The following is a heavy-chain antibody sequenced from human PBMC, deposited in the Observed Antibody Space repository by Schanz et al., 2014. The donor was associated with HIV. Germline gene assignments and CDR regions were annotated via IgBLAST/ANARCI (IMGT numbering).Heavy chain of an antibody. CDR3: ANEEVPNDY. V-gene: IGHV3-23*01. J-gene: IGHJ4*02. CDR1: GLAFSNHA. Sequence: EVQLLESGGGLVQPGGSLRLSCTASGLAFSNHAMTWVRQAPGRGLEWVSAISGGGGKTFYADSVKGRFTISRDNSKNTLYLQMNSLRVEDTAVYYCANEEVPNDYWGQGTLVTVSS. CDR2: ISGGGGKT.